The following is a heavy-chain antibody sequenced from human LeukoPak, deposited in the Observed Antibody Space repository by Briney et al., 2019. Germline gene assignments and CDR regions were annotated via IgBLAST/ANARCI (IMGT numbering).Heavy chain of an antibody. CDR1: GFTFSDYY. D-gene: IGHD5-24*01. J-gene: IGHJ4*02. CDR2: ISSSTTYT. V-gene: IGHV3-11*05. CDR3: ARDRLGDGYNLADY. Sequence: GGSLRLSCAASGFTFSDYYMSWIRQAPGKGLEWVSYISSSTTYTNYADSVKGRFTISRDNAKNSLYPQMNSLRAEDTAVYYCARDRLGDGYNLADYWGQGTLVTVSS.